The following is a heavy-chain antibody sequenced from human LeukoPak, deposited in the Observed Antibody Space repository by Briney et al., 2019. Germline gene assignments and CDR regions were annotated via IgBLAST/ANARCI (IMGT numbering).Heavy chain of an antibody. D-gene: IGHD2-2*01. V-gene: IGHV4-31*03. J-gene: IGHJ4*02. CDR2: IYYSGST. CDR3: ASSVVPAAYYFDY. Sequence: SQTLSLTCTVSGGSISSGGYYWSWIRQHPGKGLEWIGYIYYSGSTYYNPSLKSRVTISVDTSKNQFSLKLSSVTAADTAVYYCASSVVPAAYYFDYWGQGTLDTVSS. CDR1: GGSISSGGYY.